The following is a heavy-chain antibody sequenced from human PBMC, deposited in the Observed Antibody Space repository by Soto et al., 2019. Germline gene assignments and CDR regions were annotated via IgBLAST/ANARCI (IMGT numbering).Heavy chain of an antibody. CDR3: ARVGGYEPEYTRYCYGMDV. Sequence: KPSETLSLTCTVSGGSISSYYWSWIRQPAGKGLEWIGRIYTSGSTNYNPSLKSRVTMSVDTSKNQFSLKLSSVTAADTAVYYCARVGGYEPEYTRYCYGMDVWGQGTTVTVSS. CDR2: IYTSGST. J-gene: IGHJ6*02. V-gene: IGHV4-4*07. D-gene: IGHD6-6*01. CDR1: GGSISSYY.